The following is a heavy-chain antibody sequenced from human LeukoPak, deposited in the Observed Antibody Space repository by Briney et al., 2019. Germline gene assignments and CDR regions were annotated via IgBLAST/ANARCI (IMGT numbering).Heavy chain of an antibody. CDR2: ISSSSSYI. Sequence: GGSLRLSCAASGFTFSSYSMNWVRQAPGKGLEWVSSISSSSSYIYYADSVKGRFTISRDNAKNSLYLQMNSLRAEDTAVYYCARGLDCSSTSCSRPGNMDVWGKGTTVTVSS. CDR1: GFTFSSYS. D-gene: IGHD2-2*01. CDR3: ARGLDCSSTSCSRPGNMDV. J-gene: IGHJ6*03. V-gene: IGHV3-21*01.